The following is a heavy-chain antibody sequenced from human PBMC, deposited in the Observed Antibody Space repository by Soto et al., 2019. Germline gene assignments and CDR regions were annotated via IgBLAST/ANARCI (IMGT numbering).Heavy chain of an antibody. CDR3: ARRQTYYYDSSGYSIHFDY. CDR1: GFTFSSYS. CDR2: ISSSSSTI. D-gene: IGHD3-22*01. Sequence: ESGGGLVQPGGSLRLSCAASGFTFSSYSMNWVRQAPGKGLEWVSYISSSSSTIYYADSVKGRFTISRDNAKNSLYLQMNSLRDEDTAVYYCARRQTYYYDSSGYSIHFDYWGQGTLVTVSS. V-gene: IGHV3-48*02. J-gene: IGHJ4*02.